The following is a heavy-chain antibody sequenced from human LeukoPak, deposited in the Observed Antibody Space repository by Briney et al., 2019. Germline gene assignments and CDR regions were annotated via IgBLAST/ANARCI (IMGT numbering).Heavy chain of an antibody. D-gene: IGHD3-22*01. Sequence: SETLSLTCTVSGGSISSYYWSWIRQPPGKGLEWIGYIYTSGSTNYNPSLKSRVTISVDTSKSQFSLKLSSVTAADTAVYYCARLQSDRYYYYYMDVWGKGTTVTVSS. J-gene: IGHJ6*03. V-gene: IGHV4-4*09. CDR2: IYTSGST. CDR3: ARLQSDRYYYYYMDV. CDR1: GGSISSYY.